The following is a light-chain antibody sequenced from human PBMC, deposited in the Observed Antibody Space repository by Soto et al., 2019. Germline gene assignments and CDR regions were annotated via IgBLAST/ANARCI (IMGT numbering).Light chain of an antibody. CDR1: QSISIW. Sequence: DIHMTQSPSTLSASVGDRVTITCRASQSISIWLAWYQQKPGKDPNLLIYKTSSLETGVPSRFSGSGSGTEFTLTISSLQPDDFATYYRQHWNDYSWTFGQGTKVEVK. J-gene: IGKJ1*01. V-gene: IGKV1-5*03. CDR2: KTS. CDR3: QHWNDYSWT.